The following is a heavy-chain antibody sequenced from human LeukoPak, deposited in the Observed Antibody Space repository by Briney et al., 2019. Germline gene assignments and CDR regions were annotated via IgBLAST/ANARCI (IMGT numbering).Heavy chain of an antibody. CDR2: IKEDGSEK. Sequence: GGSLRLSCAASGFTFSNYWMSWVRQAPGKGLEWVATIKEDGSEKYYVDSVKGRFTISRDNAKNSLFLQMNSLRAEDTAVYYCARGRFSYDNTGYSSFYYWGQGTLVTVSS. CDR3: ARGRFSYDNTGYSSFYY. V-gene: IGHV3-7*01. J-gene: IGHJ4*02. D-gene: IGHD3-22*01. CDR1: GFTFSNYW.